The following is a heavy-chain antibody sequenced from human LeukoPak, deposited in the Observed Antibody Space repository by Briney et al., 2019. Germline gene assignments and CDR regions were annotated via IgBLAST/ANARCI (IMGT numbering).Heavy chain of an antibody. CDR1: ACPISIYY. V-gene: IGHV4-59*12. CDR2: SYYSGST. CDR3: APPMYSSYLL. J-gene: IGHJ4*02. D-gene: IGHD6-6*01. Sequence: KPSETLSLTCTVSACPISIYYRSCIRQPPKKGLSWIGYSYYSGSTNYNPSLKSRVTISVDTSKNQFSLKLSSVTAADTAVYYCAPPMYSSYLLWGQGTLVTVSS.